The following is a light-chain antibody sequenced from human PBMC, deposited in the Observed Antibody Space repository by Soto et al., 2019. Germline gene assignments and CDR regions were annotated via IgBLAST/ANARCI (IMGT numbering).Light chain of an antibody. CDR3: SSYTTSNTRQIV. V-gene: IGLV2-14*03. CDR2: DVS. Sequence: QSLLTQPASVSGAPGQSITLSCTGNSSDVGGYNYVFWYQHHPGKAPKLMIFDVSNRPSGVSNRFSGSKSGNTASLTISWLQPEDEADYYCSSYTTSNTRQIVFGTGTRSPS. J-gene: IGLJ1*01. CDR1: SSDVGGYNY.